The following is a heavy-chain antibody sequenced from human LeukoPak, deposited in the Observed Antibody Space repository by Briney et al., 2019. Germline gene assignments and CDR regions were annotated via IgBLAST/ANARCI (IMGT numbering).Heavy chain of an antibody. V-gene: IGHV3-49*04. Sequence: GGSLRLSCTASGFTFGDYAMSWVRQAPGKGLEWVGFIRSKAYGGTTEYAASVKGRFTISRDDSKSIAYLQMNSLKTEDTAVHYCTRDRVGYCSSTSCRVMGAFDIWGQGTMVTVSS. CDR1: GFTFGDYA. CDR2: IRSKAYGGTT. CDR3: TRDRVGYCSSTSCRVMGAFDI. J-gene: IGHJ3*02. D-gene: IGHD2-2*01.